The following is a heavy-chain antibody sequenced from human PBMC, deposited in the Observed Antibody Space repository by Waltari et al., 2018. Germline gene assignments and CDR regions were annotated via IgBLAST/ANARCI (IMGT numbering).Heavy chain of an antibody. CDR2: IKTKAEGETT. V-gene: IGHV3-15*01. CDR3: ATEGLIYTSLDIYDF. D-gene: IGHD2-2*03. Sequence: EVRLVESGGGLVKPGGSLRLSCAASGFIFKDAWMSWVRQAPGKGLEWVGRIKTKAEGETTDYAGPVKGRFTSSRDDAANNLFLQMNSLKIDDTAVYYCATEGLIYTSLDIYDFWGQGSLVAVSS. CDR1: GFIFKDAW. J-gene: IGHJ4*02.